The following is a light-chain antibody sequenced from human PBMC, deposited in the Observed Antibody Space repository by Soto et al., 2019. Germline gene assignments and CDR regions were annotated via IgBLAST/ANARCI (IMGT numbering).Light chain of an antibody. V-gene: IGKV1-5*03. CDR1: QSISSW. CDR3: QQSRT. Sequence: DIQMTQSPSTLAASVGDTVTITCRASQSISSWLAWYQQKPGKAPKLLIQKASSLESGVPSRFSGSRSGTEFTLTITILQPDDFATYYCQQSRTFGQGTKVEIK. CDR2: KAS. J-gene: IGKJ1*01.